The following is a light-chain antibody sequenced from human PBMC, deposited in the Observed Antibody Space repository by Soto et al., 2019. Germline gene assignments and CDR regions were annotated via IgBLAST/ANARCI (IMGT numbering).Light chain of an antibody. Sequence: QSVLTQPASVSGSPGQSITISCTGTSSDVGGYNYVSWYQQHPGKAPKLMIYEVSNRPSGVSNRFSGSKSGNTASLTTSGLQAEDESDYYCSSYTSSSTLVFXSGTKVTVL. CDR1: SSDVGGYNY. V-gene: IGLV2-14*01. CDR2: EVS. J-gene: IGLJ1*01. CDR3: SSYTSSSTLV.